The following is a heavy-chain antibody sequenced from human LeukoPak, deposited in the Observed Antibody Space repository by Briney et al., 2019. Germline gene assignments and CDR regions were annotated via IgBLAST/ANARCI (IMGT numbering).Heavy chain of an antibody. J-gene: IGHJ4*02. CDR2: ISWDGGST. D-gene: IGHD1-26*01. CDR1: GFTFDDYT. CDR3: AKDGEDTWGQYD. Sequence: GGSLRLSCAASGFTFDDYTMHWVRQAPGKGLEWVSLISWDGGSTYYADSVKGRFTISRDNSKNSLYLQMNSLRTEDTALYYCAKDGEDTWGQYDWGQRTLVTVSS. V-gene: IGHV3-43*01.